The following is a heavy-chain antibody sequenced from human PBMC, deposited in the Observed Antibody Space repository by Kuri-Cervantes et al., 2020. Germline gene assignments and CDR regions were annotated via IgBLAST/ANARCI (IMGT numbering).Heavy chain of an antibody. CDR3: ARDMRSGGYYYYGMDV. J-gene: IGHJ6*02. CDR2: ISSSSSYI. V-gene: IGHV3-21*01. CDR1: GFTFSSYS. D-gene: IGHD4-23*01. Sequence: LTCAASGFTFSSYSMNWVRQAPGKGLEWVTSISSSSSYIYYANSVKGRFTISRDNAKNSLYLQMNSLRAEDTAVYYCARDMRSGGYYYYGMDVWGQGTTVTVSS.